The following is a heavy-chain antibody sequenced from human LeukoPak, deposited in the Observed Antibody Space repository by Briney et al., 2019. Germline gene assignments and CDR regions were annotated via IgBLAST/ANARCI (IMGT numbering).Heavy chain of an antibody. D-gene: IGHD5-18*01. Sequence: GGSLRLSCAASGFTFSSYWMSWVRQAPGKGLEWVANIKQDGSEKYYVDSVKGRFTTSRDNAKNSLYLQMNSLRAEDTAVYYCAKDLRVQLWLGYFDYWGQGTLVTVSS. V-gene: IGHV3-7*03. CDR3: AKDLRVQLWLGYFDY. J-gene: IGHJ4*02. CDR1: GFTFSSYW. CDR2: IKQDGSEK.